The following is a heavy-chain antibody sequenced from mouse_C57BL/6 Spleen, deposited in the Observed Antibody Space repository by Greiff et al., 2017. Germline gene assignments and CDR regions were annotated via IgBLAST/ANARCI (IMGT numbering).Heavy chain of an antibody. J-gene: IGHJ4*01. CDR2: IRNKANGYTT. CDR3: SRWDYGSSDAMDY. V-gene: IGHV7-3*01. CDR1: GFTFTDFY. D-gene: IGHD1-1*01. Sequence: EVKLVESGGGLVQPGGSLSLSCAASGFTFTDFYMSWVRQPPGKALEWLGFIRNKANGYTTEYSASVKGRFTISRDNSQRILYLQMNALRAEDSATYYCSRWDYGSSDAMDYWGQGTSVTVSS.